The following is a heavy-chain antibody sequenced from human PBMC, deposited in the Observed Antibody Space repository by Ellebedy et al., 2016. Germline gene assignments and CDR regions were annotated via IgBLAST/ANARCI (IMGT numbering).Heavy chain of an antibody. CDR3: ARGWGVRVCSSTSCLEGSFDY. CDR1: GGSISSYY. V-gene: IGHV4-34*01. J-gene: IGHJ4*02. CDR2: INHSGST. Sequence: SETLSLTCTVSGGSISSYYWSWIRQPPGKGLEWIGEINHSGSTNYNPSLKSRVTISVDTSKNQFSLKLSSVTAADTAVYYCARGWGVRVCSSTSCLEGSFDYWGQGTLVTVSS. D-gene: IGHD2-2*01.